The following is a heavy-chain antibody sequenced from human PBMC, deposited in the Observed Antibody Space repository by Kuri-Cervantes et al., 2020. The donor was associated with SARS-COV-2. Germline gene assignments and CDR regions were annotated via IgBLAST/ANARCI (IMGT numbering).Heavy chain of an antibody. Sequence: SVKVSCKASGYTFTSYAMHWVRQAPGQGLEWMGGIIPILGIANYAQKFQGRVTITADKSTSTAYMELSSLRSEDTAVYYCARGSIAAAWWGAFDIWGQGTMVTVSS. CDR3: ARGSIAAAWWGAFDI. V-gene: IGHV1-69*10. D-gene: IGHD6-13*01. CDR2: IIPILGIA. J-gene: IGHJ3*02. CDR1: GYTFTSYA.